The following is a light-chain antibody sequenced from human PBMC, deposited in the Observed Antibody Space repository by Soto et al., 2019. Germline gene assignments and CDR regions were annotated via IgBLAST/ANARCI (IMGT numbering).Light chain of an antibody. V-gene: IGLV2-14*01. J-gene: IGLJ1*01. CDR2: EVN. CDR1: SSDVGSYTY. CDR3: SSYTSSSTRDV. Sequence: QSALTQPASVSGSPRQSITISCTGASSDVGSYTYVPWYQQHPGKAPKLMIYEVNNRPSGVSNRFSGSKSGNTASLTISGLQAEDEADYYCSSYTSSSTRDVFGPGTKVTVL.